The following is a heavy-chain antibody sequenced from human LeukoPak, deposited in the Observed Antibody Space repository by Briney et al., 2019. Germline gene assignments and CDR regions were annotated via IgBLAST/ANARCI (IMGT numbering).Heavy chain of an antibody. CDR2: ISAYNGNT. Sequence: ASVNVSCTASAYTFTSYGINWVRQAPGHGLEWMGWISAYNGNTDYAQKLQGRVTMTTDPSSSTAYMELRSLRSDDTSVYHCARDGGRANDPDSGYWGQGTLVTVPS. V-gene: IGHV1-18*01. CDR1: AYTFTSYG. CDR3: ARDGGRANDPDSGY. D-gene: IGHD4-23*01. J-gene: IGHJ4*02.